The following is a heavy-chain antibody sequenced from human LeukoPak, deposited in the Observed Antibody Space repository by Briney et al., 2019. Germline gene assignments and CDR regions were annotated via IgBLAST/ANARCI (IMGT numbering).Heavy chain of an antibody. CDR1: GGSISPYY. Sequence: SETLSLTCTVSGGSISPYYWSWIRQPPGKGLEWIGYIYYSGSTNYNPSPKSRVTISVDTSKNQFSLKLTSVTAADTAVYYCARRYCSGGSCYPDYWGQGTLVTVSS. V-gene: IGHV4-59*01. CDR2: IYYSGST. J-gene: IGHJ4*02. D-gene: IGHD2-15*01. CDR3: ARRYCSGGSCYPDY.